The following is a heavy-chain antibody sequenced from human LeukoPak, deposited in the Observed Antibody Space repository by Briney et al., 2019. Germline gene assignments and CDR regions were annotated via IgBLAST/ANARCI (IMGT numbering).Heavy chain of an antibody. CDR3: ARVAPDYYYYYMDV. D-gene: IGHD1-14*01. Sequence: TASETLSLTCTVSGGSISSYYWSWIRQPPGKGLEWIGYIYYSGSTNYNPSLKSRVTISVDTSKNQFSLKLSSVTAADTAVYYCARVAPDYYYYYMDVWGKGTTVTISS. J-gene: IGHJ6*03. V-gene: IGHV4-59*01. CDR2: IYYSGST. CDR1: GGSISSYY.